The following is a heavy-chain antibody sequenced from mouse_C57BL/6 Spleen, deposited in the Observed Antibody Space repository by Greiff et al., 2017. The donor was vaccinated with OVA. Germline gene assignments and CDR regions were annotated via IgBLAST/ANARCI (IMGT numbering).Heavy chain of an antibody. Sequence: SGAELVMPGASVKLSCKASGYTFTSYWMHWVKQRPGQGLEWIGEIDPSDSYTNYNQKFKGKSTLTVDKSSSTAYMQLSSLTSEDSAVYYCARSRNWYFDVWGTGTTVTVSS. CDR1: GYTFTSYW. V-gene: IGHV1-69*01. CDR2: IDPSDSYT. CDR3: ARSRNWYFDV. J-gene: IGHJ1*03.